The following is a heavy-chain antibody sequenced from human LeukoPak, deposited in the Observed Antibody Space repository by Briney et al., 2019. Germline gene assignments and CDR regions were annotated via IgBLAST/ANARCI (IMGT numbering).Heavy chain of an antibody. CDR2: IYYSGTT. CDR3: ARRSVASSGWDY. D-gene: IGHD6-19*01. V-gene: IGHV4-59*08. Sequence: PSETLSLTCTVSGGSISSYYWSWIRQPPGKGREWIGYIYYSGTTNYNPSLMSRVTISVDTSKNQFSLKLTSVTAADTAVYYCARRSVASSGWDYWGQGTLVTVSS. J-gene: IGHJ4*02. CDR1: GGSISSYY.